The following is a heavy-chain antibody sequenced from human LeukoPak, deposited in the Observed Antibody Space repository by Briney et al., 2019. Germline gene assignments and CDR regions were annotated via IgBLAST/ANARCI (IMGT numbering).Heavy chain of an antibody. CDR3: ARAAGAAGGQYFDY. J-gene: IGHJ4*02. CDR2: IYSIGDT. V-gene: IGHV4-4*07. CDR1: GDSISGYY. D-gene: IGHD6-13*01. Sequence: PSETLSLTCTVSGDSISGYYWSWIRQPAGQGLEWIVRIYSIGDTNYNPSLRSRVTMSVDTSKNQLSLKLRHVNAADTAVYYCARAAGAAGGQYFDYWGQGTLVTVSS.